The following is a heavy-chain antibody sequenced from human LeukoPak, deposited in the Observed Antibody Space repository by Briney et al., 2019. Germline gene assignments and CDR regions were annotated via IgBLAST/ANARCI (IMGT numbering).Heavy chain of an antibody. CDR3: QREGGGKLNY. CDR1: GFTFSSYA. CDR2: ISSNGGST. J-gene: IGHJ4*02. Sequence: GGSLRLSCAASGFTFSSYAMHWVRQAPGKGLEYVSAISSNGGSTYYANSVKGRSTISRDNSKNTLYLQMGSLRAEDMAVYYCQREGGGKLNYGGQEPLVTVSS. V-gene: IGHV3-64*01. D-gene: IGHD3-16*01.